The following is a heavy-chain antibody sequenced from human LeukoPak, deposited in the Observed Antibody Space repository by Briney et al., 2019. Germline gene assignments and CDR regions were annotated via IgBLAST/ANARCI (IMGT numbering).Heavy chain of an antibody. CDR1: GFTFSSYG. Sequence: GGSLRLSCAASGFTFSSYGMHWVRQAPGKGLEWVAFIRYDGSNKYYADSVKGRFTISRDNSKNTLYLQMNSLRAEDTAVYYCAKGSTVLQYFDWPTPFDYWGQGTLVTVSS. D-gene: IGHD3-9*01. J-gene: IGHJ4*02. CDR3: AKGSTVLQYFDWPTPFDY. CDR2: IRYDGSNK. V-gene: IGHV3-30*02.